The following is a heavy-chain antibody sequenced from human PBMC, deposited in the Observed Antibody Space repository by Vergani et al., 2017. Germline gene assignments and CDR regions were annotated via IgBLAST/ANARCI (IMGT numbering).Heavy chain of an antibody. Sequence: QVQLQESGPGLVKPSEILSLILAVLGYPISSTYYWGWTRQPPGKGLEWIGSIYHSGSTYNNPSLKSRVTISVDPSKNQFSLKLSSVTAADTAVYYCARHRGDNDRGGMDVWGQGTTVTVSS. CDR3: ARHRGDNDRGGMDV. D-gene: IGHD2-21*02. V-gene: IGHV4-38-2*01. J-gene: IGHJ6*02. CDR2: IYHSGST. CDR1: GYPISSTYY.